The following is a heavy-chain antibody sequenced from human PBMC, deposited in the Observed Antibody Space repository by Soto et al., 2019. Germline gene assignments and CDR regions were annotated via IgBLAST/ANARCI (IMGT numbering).Heavy chain of an antibody. CDR3: AREVGYCSGGSCYSGSVWFDP. CDR2: IIPIFGTA. CDR1: GGTFSSYA. V-gene: IGHV1-69*06. J-gene: IGHJ5*02. D-gene: IGHD2-15*01. Sequence: QVQLVQSGAEVKKAGSSVKVSCKASGGTFSSYAISWVRQAPGQGLEWMGGIIPIFGTANYAQKFQGRVTITADKSTSTAYMELSSLRSEDTAVYYCAREVGYCSGGSCYSGSVWFDPWGQGTLVTVSS.